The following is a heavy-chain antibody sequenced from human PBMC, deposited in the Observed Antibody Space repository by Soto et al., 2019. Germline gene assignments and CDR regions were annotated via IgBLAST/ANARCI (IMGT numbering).Heavy chain of an antibody. J-gene: IGHJ4*02. CDR1: GFTFSNAW. D-gene: IGHD3-10*01. V-gene: IGHV3-15*01. CDR2: IKSKTDGGTT. CDR3: TTDLMVRGVQFDY. Sequence: GGSLRLSCAASGFTFSNAWMSWVRQAPGKGLEWVGRIKSKTDGGTTDYAAPVKGRFTISRDDSKNTLYLQMNSLKTEDTAVYYCTTDLMVRGVQFDYWGQGTLVTVSS.